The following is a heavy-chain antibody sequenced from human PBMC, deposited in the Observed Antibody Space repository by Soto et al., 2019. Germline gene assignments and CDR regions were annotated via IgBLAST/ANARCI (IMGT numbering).Heavy chain of an antibody. Sequence: GGSLRLSCAASGFTFSSYAMHWVRQAPGKGLEYVSAISSNGGSTYYANSVKGRFTISRDNSKNTLYLQMGSLRAEDMAVYYCARAGYDFWSGYHAFDIWGQGTMVTVSS. J-gene: IGHJ3*02. CDR1: GFTFSSYA. CDR2: ISSNGGST. V-gene: IGHV3-64*01. CDR3: ARAGYDFWSGYHAFDI. D-gene: IGHD3-3*01.